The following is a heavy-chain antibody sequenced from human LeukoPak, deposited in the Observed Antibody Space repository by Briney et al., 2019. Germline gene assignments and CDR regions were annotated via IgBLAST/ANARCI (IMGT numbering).Heavy chain of an antibody. D-gene: IGHD3-10*02. Sequence: ASVKVSCKASGYTFSSYGISWVRQAPGQGLEWMGWISAYNGHTNYAQKLQGRVTMTTDTSTSTAYMELRSMRSDDTAVYYCARSYVTDAFDIWGQGTMVTVSS. V-gene: IGHV1-18*01. CDR2: ISAYNGHT. CDR1: GYTFSSYG. CDR3: ARSYVTDAFDI. J-gene: IGHJ3*02.